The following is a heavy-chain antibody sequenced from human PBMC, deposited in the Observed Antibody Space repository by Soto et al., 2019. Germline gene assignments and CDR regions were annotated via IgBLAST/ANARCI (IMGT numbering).Heavy chain of an antibody. Sequence: GGSLRLSCLVSGLTVTSNSMNWVRQAPGKGLEWVSRINSDGSSTSYADSVKGRFTISRDNAKNTLYLQMNSLRAEDTAVYYCAIRASYYDSSGYFDYWGQGTLVTVSS. J-gene: IGHJ4*02. CDR2: INSDGSST. CDR3: AIRASYYDSSGYFDY. D-gene: IGHD3-22*01. V-gene: IGHV3-74*01. CDR1: GLTVTSNS.